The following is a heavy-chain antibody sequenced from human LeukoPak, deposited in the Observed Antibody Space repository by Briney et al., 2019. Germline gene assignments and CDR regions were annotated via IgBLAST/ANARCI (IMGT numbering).Heavy chain of an antibody. CDR3: PRDINWGQVDY. CDR2: INGDGSAT. Sequence: PGGSLRLSCAASGFTFSGHWMYWLRQAPGKGLAWVSRINGDGSATNYAGSMKGRFTISRDNAKNILYLQMNSLREDDTAVYYCPRDINWGQVDYWGQGTLVTVSS. J-gene: IGHJ4*02. V-gene: IGHV3-74*01. D-gene: IGHD7-27*01. CDR1: GFTFSGHW.